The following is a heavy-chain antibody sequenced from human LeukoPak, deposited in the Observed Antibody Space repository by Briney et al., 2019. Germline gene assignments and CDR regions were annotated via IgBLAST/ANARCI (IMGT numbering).Heavy chain of an antibody. J-gene: IGHJ4*02. V-gene: IGHV3-53*05. CDR3: ARDNGVGAFDY. D-gene: IGHD1-26*01. Sequence: GGSLRLSCAASGFTVSSKYMSWVRQAPGKGLEWVSVIYSGGSTYYADSVKGRFTISRDNSKNTLYLQMNSLRAEDTAVYYCARDNGVGAFDYWGQGTLVTVSS. CDR2: IYSGGST. CDR1: GFTVSSKY.